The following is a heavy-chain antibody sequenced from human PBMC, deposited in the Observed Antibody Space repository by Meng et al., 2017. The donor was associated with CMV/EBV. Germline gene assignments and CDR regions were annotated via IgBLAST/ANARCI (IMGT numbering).Heavy chain of an antibody. J-gene: IGHJ5*02. CDR3: ARRKLVGYCTNGVCPGWFDP. CDR2: MNPNSGNT. Sequence: ASVKVSCKASGYTFTSYDINWVRQATGQGLEWMGWMNPNSGNTGYAQKFQGRVTITRNTSISTAYMELSSLRSEDTAVYYCARRKLVGYCTNGVCPGWFDPWGQGTLVTVSS. D-gene: IGHD2-8*01. CDR1: GYTFTSYD. V-gene: IGHV1-8*03.